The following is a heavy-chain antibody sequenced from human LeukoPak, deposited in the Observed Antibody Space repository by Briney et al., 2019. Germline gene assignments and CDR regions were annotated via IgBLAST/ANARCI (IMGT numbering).Heavy chain of an antibody. V-gene: IGHV4-39*01. CDR3: ARHLDN. CDR2: ISYGGST. J-gene: IGHJ4*02. CDR1: GVSIITTSYD. Sequence: SETLSLTCNVSGVSIITTSYDWGWIRQPPGKGLEWIGSISYGGSTEYNPSLKSRVTLSLDASKNQFSLRVSSVTAAETAVYYCARHLDNWGQGTLVTVSS.